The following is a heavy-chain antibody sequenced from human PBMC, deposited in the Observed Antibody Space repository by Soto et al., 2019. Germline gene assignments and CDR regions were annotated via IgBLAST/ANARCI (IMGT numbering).Heavy chain of an antibody. D-gene: IGHD2-2*01. J-gene: IGHJ5*02. CDR1: GFTFSSYA. Sequence: GSLRLSCAASGFTFSSYAMSWVRQAPGKGLEWVSAISGSGGSTYYADSVKGRFTISRDNSKNTLYLQMNSLRAEDTAVYYCAKVGFQLLFTGYNWFDPWGQGTLVTVSS. CDR3: AKVGFQLLFTGYNWFDP. V-gene: IGHV3-23*01. CDR2: ISGSGGST.